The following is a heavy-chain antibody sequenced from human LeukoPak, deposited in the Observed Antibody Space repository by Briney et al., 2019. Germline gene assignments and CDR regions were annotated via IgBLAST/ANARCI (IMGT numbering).Heavy chain of an antibody. D-gene: IGHD6-19*01. CDR2: INHSGST. CDR1: GGSFSGYY. V-gene: IGHV4-34*01. CDR3: ARIAVAGRIYYYYMDV. Sequence: PSETLSLTRAVYGGSFSGYYWSWIRQPPGKGLEWIGEINHSGSTNYNPSLKSRVTISVDTSKNQFSLKLSSVTAADTAVYYCARIAVAGRIYYYYMDVWGKGTTVTVSS. J-gene: IGHJ6*03.